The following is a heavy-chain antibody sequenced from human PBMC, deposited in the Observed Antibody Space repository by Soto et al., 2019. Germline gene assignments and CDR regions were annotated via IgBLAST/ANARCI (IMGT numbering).Heavy chain of an antibody. J-gene: IGHJ4*02. CDR2: IIPIFGRP. CDR1: RGTFSTLA. V-gene: IGHV1-69*01. D-gene: IGHD4-17*01. CDR3: ARAPYEDYAVPEPNYFDS. Sequence: QVQLVQSGTEVKKPGSSVKVSCKASRGTFSTLAVSWVRQAPGQGLEWMGGIIPIFGRPVYAQKFQGRVTITADESTSIVYMELSSLSSEDTAVYYCARAPYEDYAVPEPNYFDSWGQGTLVTVSS.